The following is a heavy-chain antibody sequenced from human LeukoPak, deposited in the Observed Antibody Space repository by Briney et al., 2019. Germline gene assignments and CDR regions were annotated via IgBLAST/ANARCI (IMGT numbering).Heavy chain of an antibody. V-gene: IGHV1-8*03. Sequence: GASVKVSCKASGYTFTSYDINWVRQATGQGLEWMGWMNPNSGNTGYAQKFQGRVTITRNTSISTAYMELSSLRSEDTAVHYCAILSSEVGVCSSTSCYTAMDHDYWGQGTLVTVSS. D-gene: IGHD2-2*02. CDR1: GYTFTSYD. CDR3: AILSSEVGVCSSTSCYTAMDHDY. J-gene: IGHJ4*02. CDR2: MNPNSGNT.